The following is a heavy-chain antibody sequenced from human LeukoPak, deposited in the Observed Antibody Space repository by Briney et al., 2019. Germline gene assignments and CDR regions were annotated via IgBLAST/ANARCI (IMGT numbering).Heavy chain of an antibody. CDR2: INPNSGGT. J-gene: IGHJ4*02. Sequence: ASVKVSCKASGYTFTGYYMHWGRQAPGQGLEWMRWINPNSGGTNYAQKFQGRVTMTRDTSISTAYMELSRLRSDDTAVYYCARDQVTMVRGVIRYWGQGTLVTVSS. D-gene: IGHD3-10*01. V-gene: IGHV1-2*02. CDR1: GYTFTGYY. CDR3: ARDQVTMVRGVIRY.